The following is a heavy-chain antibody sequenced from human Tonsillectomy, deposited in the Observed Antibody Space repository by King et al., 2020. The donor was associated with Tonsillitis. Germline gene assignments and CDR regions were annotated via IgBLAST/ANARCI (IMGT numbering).Heavy chain of an antibody. V-gene: IGHV3-15*01. CDR3: TTQWELLGGNYFDY. Sequence: QLVESGGGLVKPGGSLRLSCAASGFTFSNAWMSWVRQAPGKGLEWVGRIKSKTDGGTTVYAAPVKGRFTISRDDSKNTLYLQMNSLKTEDTAVYYCTTQWELLGGNYFDYWGQGTLVTVSS. D-gene: IGHD1-26*01. CDR1: GFTFSNAW. CDR2: IKSKTDGGTT. J-gene: IGHJ4*02.